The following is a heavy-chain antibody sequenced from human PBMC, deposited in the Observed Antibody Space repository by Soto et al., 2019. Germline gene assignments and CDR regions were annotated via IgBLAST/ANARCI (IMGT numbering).Heavy chain of an antibody. Sequence: GGSLRLSCAASAFTFNNYAMSWVRQAPGKGLEWVSGIGGSGRTTYYADSVKGRFTISRDNSKNTLYLQMNSLRAEDTAVYYCARDRDGYILYYFDYWGQGTLVTVSS. J-gene: IGHJ4*02. CDR3: ARDRDGYILYYFDY. CDR2: IGGSGRTT. CDR1: AFTFNNYA. D-gene: IGHD5-12*01. V-gene: IGHV3-23*01.